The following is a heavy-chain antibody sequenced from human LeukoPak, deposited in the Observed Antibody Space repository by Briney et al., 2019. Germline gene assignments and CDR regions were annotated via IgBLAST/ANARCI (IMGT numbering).Heavy chain of an antibody. D-gene: IGHD6-13*01. CDR3: ARVIAAAGYFDY. V-gene: IGHV1-18*01. CDR2: ISAYNGST. Sequence: ASVKVACKASGYTFTSYGISWVGQAPGQGLEWMGWISAYNGSTNYAQKLQGRVTMTTDTSTSTAYRQLRSLRSDDTAVYYCARVIAAAGYFDYWGQGTLVTVSS. CDR1: GYTFTSYG. J-gene: IGHJ4*02.